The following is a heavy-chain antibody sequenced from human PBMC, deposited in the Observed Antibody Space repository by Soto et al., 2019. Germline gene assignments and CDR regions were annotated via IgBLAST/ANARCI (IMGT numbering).Heavy chain of an antibody. CDR2: IKSKTDGGTT. D-gene: IGHD3-22*01. CDR3: TTFPGGGYYYVQAWGFSFAFDI. V-gene: IGHV3-15*07. J-gene: IGHJ3*02. CDR1: GFTFSNAW. Sequence: PGGSLRLSCAASGFTFSNAWMNWVRQAPGKGLEWVGRIKSKTDGGTTDYAAPVKGRFTISRDDSKNTLYLQMNSLKTEDTAVYYCTTFPGGGYYYVQAWGFSFAFDIWGQGTMVTVSS.